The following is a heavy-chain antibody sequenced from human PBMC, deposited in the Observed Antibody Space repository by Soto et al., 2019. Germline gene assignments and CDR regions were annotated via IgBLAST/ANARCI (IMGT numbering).Heavy chain of an antibody. V-gene: IGHV3-23*01. Sequence: SLRLSCAASGFTFSSYAMSWVRQAPGKGLEWVSAISGSGGSTYYADSVKGRFTISRDNSKNTLYLQMNSLRAEDTAVYYCAKVPGSILDYYYYGMGVWGQGTTVTVSS. D-gene: IGHD3-10*01. CDR2: ISGSGGST. CDR1: GFTFSSYA. CDR3: AKVPGSILDYYYYGMGV. J-gene: IGHJ6*02.